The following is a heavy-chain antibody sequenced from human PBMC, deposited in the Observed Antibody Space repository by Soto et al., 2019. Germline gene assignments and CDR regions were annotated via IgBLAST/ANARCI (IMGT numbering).Heavy chain of an antibody. CDR3: VKASGVTYPHFDY. CDR1: GFSFSDYY. CDR2: SRDKSNSYTT. J-gene: IGHJ4*02. Sequence: EVQLVESGGGLVQPGRSLRLSCKASGFSFSDYYMDWVRQAPGKGLEWVARSRDKSNSYTTEYAPSVKGRFTISSNDSGNSLGLQMNSLKTEDTAVYYCVKASGVTYPHFDYWGQGTLVTVSS. D-gene: IGHD2-21*02. V-gene: IGHV3-72*01.